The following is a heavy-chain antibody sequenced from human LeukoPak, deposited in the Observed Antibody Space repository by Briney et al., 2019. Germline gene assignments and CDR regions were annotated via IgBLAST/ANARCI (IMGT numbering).Heavy chain of an antibody. V-gene: IGHV4-59*01. CDR2: IYYSGTT. D-gene: IGHD6-19*01. CDR1: GGSISSYY. J-gene: IGHJ1*01. Sequence: KPSETLSLTCTVSGGSISSYYWNWIRQPPGKGLEWIGYIYYSGTTNYNPSLKSRVTISVDTSKNQFSLKLSSVTAADTAVYYCARGGWYPESFQHWGQGALVTVSS. CDR3: ARGGWYPESFQH.